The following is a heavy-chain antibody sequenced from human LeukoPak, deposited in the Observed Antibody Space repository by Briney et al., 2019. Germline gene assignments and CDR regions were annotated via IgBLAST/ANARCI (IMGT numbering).Heavy chain of an antibody. J-gene: IGHJ6*04. CDR1: VFTFSSFE. CDR3: AELGITMIGGV. V-gene: IGHV3-48*03. D-gene: IGHD3-10*02. Sequence: GGSLRLSRAASVFTFSSFEMNWVRQAPGEGLGWVSCISSSGSTIYYADSVKGRFTISRDNAKNSLYLQMNSLRAEDTAVYYCAELGITMIGGVWGKGTTVTISS. CDR2: ISSSGSTI.